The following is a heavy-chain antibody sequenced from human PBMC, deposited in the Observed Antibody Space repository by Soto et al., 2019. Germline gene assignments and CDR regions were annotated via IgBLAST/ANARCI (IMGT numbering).Heavy chain of an antibody. CDR3: TRDHFSQQRNWFDP. CDR1: ALTCGDYA. J-gene: IGHJ5*02. CDR2: IRSKAYGGTT. D-gene: IGHD6-13*01. Sequence: PGGSLRLACTASALTCGDYAMSGFRQAPGKGLEWVGFIRSKAYGGTTEYAASVKGRFTITRDDSKSIAYQQRNSLKAEDTAVYYWTRDHFSQQRNWFDPWGQGTLVTVSS. V-gene: IGHV3-49*03.